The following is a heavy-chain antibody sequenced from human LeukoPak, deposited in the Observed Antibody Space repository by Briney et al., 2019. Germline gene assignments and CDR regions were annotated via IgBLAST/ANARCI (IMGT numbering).Heavy chain of an antibody. CDR3: ARGGGQFDP. J-gene: IGHJ5*02. Sequence: GAAVKVSCKASGYTFTSYDINWVRQAPGQGREWMGRIIPILGIANYAQKFQGRVTITADKSTSTAYMELSSLRSEDTAVYYCARGGGQFDPWGQGTLVTVSS. D-gene: IGHD3-16*01. CDR1: GYTFTSYD. CDR2: IIPILGIA. V-gene: IGHV1-69*04.